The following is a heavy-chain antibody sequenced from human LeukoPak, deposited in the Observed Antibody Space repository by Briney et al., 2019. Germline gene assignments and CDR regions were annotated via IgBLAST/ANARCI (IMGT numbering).Heavy chain of an antibody. V-gene: IGHV4-34*01. J-gene: IGHJ4*02. D-gene: IGHD5-18*01. CDR3: AREYSYGYFDY. Sequence: NPSETLSLTCAVYGGSFSGYYWSWIRKPPGKGLEWIGEINHSGSTNYNPSLKSRVTISVDTSKNHFSLKLSSVTAADTAMYYCAREYSYGYFDYWGQGTLVTVSS. CDR2: INHSGST. CDR1: GGSFSGYY.